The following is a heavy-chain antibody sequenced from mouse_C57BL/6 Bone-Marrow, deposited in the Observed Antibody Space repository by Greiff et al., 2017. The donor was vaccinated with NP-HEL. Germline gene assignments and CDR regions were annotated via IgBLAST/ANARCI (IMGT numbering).Heavy chain of an antibody. CDR2: ISYSGST. V-gene: IGHV3-8*01. CDR1: GEERRREE. Sequence: EVQRVESGPGLAKPSQTLSLHWGGEGEERRREEGNWIGKVPGKKLEYMGYISYSGSTYYNPSLKSRISITRDTSKNQYYLQLNSVTTEDTATYYCARWFVYAMDYWGQGTSVTVSS. CDR3: ARWFVYAMDY. J-gene: IGHJ4*01.